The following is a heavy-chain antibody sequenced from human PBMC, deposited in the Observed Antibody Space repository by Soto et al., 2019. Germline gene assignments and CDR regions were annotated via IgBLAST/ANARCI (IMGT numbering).Heavy chain of an antibody. J-gene: IGHJ4*02. V-gene: IGHV3-23*01. CDR3: ARVPLPPYYFDD. CDR1: GFTFSNYA. CDR2: ISCSSGSA. Sequence: EVQLLESGGGLVQPGGSLRLSCAASGFTFSNYALNWVRQAPGKGLEWVSTISCSSGSAYYADSVKGRFTISRDNSKNTMYLKMNSLSAADTAVYYCARVPLPPYYFDDWGQGALVTVSS.